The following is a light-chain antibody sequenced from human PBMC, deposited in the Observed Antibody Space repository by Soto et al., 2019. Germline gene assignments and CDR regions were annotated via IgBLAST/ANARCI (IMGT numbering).Light chain of an antibody. J-gene: IGKJ5*01. V-gene: IGKV3-20*01. CDR2: GTS. Sequence: ESVLAQFPGTLSLSPGGRATLPCRASQSVKSSYLAWYQHKPGQAPRLLIYGTSSRATGIPDRFSGSGSGTDFTLTISRLEPEDFAVYYCQQYGSSITFGQGTRLEI. CDR3: QQYGSSIT. CDR1: QSVKSSY.